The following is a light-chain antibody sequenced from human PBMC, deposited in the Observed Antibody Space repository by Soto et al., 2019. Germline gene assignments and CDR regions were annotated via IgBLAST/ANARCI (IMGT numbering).Light chain of an antibody. V-gene: IGLV2-14*01. CDR2: DVT. CDR1: NSDVGGYNF. J-gene: IGLJ1*01. Sequence: QSALTQPAFVSGSPGQSITISCTGTNSDVGGYNFVSWYQQHPGKVPKLMIYDVTNRPSGVSNRFSGSKSGNTASLTISGLQAEDEAYYYCYSYTSSSTLVFGTGTQVTVL. CDR3: YSYTSSSTLV.